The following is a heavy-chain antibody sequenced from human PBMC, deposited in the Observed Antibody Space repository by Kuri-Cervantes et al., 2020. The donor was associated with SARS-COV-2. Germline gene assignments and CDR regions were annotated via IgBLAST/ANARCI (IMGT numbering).Heavy chain of an antibody. CDR2: INHSGST. CDR1: GGSFSGYH. Sequence: SETLSLTCAVYGGSFSGYHWSWIRQPPGKGLEWIGEINHSGSTNYNPSLKRRVTVSVDTSKNQFSLKLSSVTAADTAVYYCARLGPYYGSGSYYQDAFDIWGQGTMVTVSS. V-gene: IGHV4-34*01. J-gene: IGHJ3*02. CDR3: ARLGPYYGSGSYYQDAFDI. D-gene: IGHD3-10*01.